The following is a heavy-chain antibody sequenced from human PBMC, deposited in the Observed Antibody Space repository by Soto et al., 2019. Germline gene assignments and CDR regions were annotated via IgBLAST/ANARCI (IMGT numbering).Heavy chain of an antibody. D-gene: IGHD6-19*01. J-gene: IGHJ4*02. CDR2: ISSSSSTI. Sequence: GGSLRLSCAASGFTFSSYSMNWVRQAPGKGLEWVSYISSSSSTIYYADSVKGRFTISRDNAKNSLYLQMNSLRAEDTAVYYCAREQVWGAVAGFFDYWGQGTLVTVSS. CDR1: GFTFSSYS. CDR3: AREQVWGAVAGFFDY. V-gene: IGHV3-48*01.